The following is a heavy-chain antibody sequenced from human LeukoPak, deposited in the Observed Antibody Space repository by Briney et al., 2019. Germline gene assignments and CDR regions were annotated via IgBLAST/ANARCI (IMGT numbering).Heavy chain of an antibody. J-gene: IGHJ1*01. CDR1: GFTFSSYA. CDR3: AKGVYGDYVRYLQH. V-gene: IGHV3-30*02. D-gene: IGHD4-17*01. Sequence: PGGSLRLSCAASGFTFSSYAMHWVRQAPGKGLEWVAFIRYDGSNKYYADSVKGRFTISRDNSKNTLYLQMNSLRAEDTAVYYCAKGVYGDYVRYLQHWGQGTLVTVSS. CDR2: IRYDGSNK.